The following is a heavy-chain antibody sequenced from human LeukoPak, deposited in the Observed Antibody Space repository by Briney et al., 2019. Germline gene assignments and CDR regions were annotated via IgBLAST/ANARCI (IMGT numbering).Heavy chain of an antibody. CDR3: ADPPPLVGSWFWYLDY. Sequence: GGSLRVSCAASGFTFSIYAISWVRQAPGKGLEWVSSISDSGGSTYYADSVKGRFTISRDNSKNTLYLQMNSLRAEDTAVYSCADPPPLVGSWFWYLDYWGQGTLVTVSS. D-gene: IGHD6-13*01. J-gene: IGHJ4*02. V-gene: IGHV3-23*01. CDR1: GFTFSIYA. CDR2: ISDSGGST.